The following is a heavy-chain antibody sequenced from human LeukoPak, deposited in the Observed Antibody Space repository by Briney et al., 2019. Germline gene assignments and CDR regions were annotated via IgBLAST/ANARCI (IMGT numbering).Heavy chain of an antibody. D-gene: IGHD2-15*01. CDR2: INHSGST. V-gene: IGHV4-34*01. Sequence: SETLSFTCAVYGGSFSGYYWSWIRQPPGKGLEWIGEINHSGSTNYNPSLKSRVTISVDTSKNQFSLKLSSVTAADTAVYYCARGLKLPDDYWGQGTLVTVSS. J-gene: IGHJ4*02. CDR1: GGSFSGYY. CDR3: ARGLKLPDDY.